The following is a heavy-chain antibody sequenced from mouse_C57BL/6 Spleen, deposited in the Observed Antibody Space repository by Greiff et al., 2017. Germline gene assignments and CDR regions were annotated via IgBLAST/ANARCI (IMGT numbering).Heavy chain of an antibody. Sequence: QVQLQESGPGLVAPSQSLSITCTVSGFSLTSYGVHWVRQPPGKGLEWLVVIWSDGSTTYNSALKSRLSISKDNSKSQVFLKMNSLQTDDTAMYYCARQGFDYGSSYWYFDVWGTGTTVTVSS. CDR3: ARQGFDYGSSYWYFDV. CDR1: GFSLTSYG. CDR2: IWSDGST. J-gene: IGHJ1*03. V-gene: IGHV2-6-1*01. D-gene: IGHD1-1*01.